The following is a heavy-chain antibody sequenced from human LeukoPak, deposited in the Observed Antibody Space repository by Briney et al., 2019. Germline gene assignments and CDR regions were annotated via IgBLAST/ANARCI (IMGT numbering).Heavy chain of an antibody. CDR1: GFTFSSYW. J-gene: IGHJ4*02. V-gene: IGHV3-7*04. D-gene: IGHD3-22*01. CDR2: IQQGGSEK. Sequence: GGSLRLSCAASGFTFSSYWMSWVRQAPGKGLEWVANIQQGGSEKYYVDSVKGRFTISRDNAKNSLFLQMNSLRAEDTAVYFCARGGGYGRPHFDLWGQGTLVTVSS. CDR3: ARGGGYGRPHFDL.